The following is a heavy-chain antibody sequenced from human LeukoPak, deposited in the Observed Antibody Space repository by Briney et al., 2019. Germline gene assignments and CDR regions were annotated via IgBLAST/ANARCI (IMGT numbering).Heavy chain of an antibody. J-gene: IGHJ4*02. V-gene: IGHV3-33*01. CDR1: GFTFSSYG. Sequence: GGSLRLSCAASGFTFSSYGMHWVRQAPGKGLEWVAVIWYDGSNKYYADSVKGRFTISRDNSKNTLYLQMNSLRAEDTAVYYCARGPLFGGVIAHFDYWGQGTLVTVSS. CDR2: IWYDGSNK. D-gene: IGHD3-16*02. CDR3: ARGPLFGGVIAHFDY.